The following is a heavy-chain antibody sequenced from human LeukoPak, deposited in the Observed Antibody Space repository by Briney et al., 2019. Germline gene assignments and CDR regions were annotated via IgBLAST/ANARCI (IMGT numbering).Heavy chain of an antibody. D-gene: IGHD2-2*01. CDR3: ARAEGQYCSSTSCFARQGY. CDR1: GFTFSTYV. V-gene: IGHV3-30*04. J-gene: IGHJ4*02. CDR2: IPYDGSDK. Sequence: PGGSLRLSCAASGFTFSTYVMHWVRQAPGKGLEWVAVIPYDGSDKYYADSVKGRFTISRDNSKNTLYLQMNSLRAEDTAVYYCARAEGQYCSSTSCFARQGYWGQGALVTVSS.